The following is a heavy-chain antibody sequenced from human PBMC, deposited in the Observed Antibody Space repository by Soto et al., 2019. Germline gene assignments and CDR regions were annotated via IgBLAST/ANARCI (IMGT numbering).Heavy chain of an antibody. CDR3: ARGLSDLPQCSGGSCYPDY. Sequence: ASVKVSCKASGYTFTSYDINWGRQATGQGLEWMGWMNPNSGNTGYAQKFQGRVTMTRNTSISTAYMELSSLRSEDTAVYYCARGLSDLPQCSGGSCYPDYWGQGTLVTVSS. CDR2: MNPNSGNT. V-gene: IGHV1-8*01. D-gene: IGHD2-15*01. CDR1: GYTFTSYD. J-gene: IGHJ4*02.